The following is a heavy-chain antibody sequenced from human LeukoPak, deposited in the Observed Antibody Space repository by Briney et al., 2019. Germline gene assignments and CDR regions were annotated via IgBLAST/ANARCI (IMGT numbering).Heavy chain of an antibody. V-gene: IGHV3-7*01. J-gene: IGHJ4*02. CDR1: GFTFSSYW. CDR3: AREGEAYYDFWSGYSY. D-gene: IGHD3-3*01. Sequence: PGGSLRLSCAASGFTFSSYWMSWVRQAPGKGLEWVANIKQDGSEKYYVDSVKGRFTISRDNAKNSLYLQMNSLRAEDTAVYYCAREGEAYYDFWSGYSYWGQGTLVTVSS. CDR2: IKQDGSEK.